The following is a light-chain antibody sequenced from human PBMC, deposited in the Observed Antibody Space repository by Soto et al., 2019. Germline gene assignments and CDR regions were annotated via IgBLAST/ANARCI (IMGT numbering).Light chain of an antibody. CDR2: CAS. J-gene: IGKJ1*01. Sequence: DIVMTQSPDSLAVSLGERATIDCKSSQSVLYSTNNKNYLAWYQHKPGQPPKLLIYCASIRDSGVPDRFSGSGSGKDFTLTISSLQAEDVAVYYCQQYFSTPRTFGQGTKVEIK. V-gene: IGKV4-1*01. CDR1: QSVLYSTNNKNY. CDR3: QQYFSTPRT.